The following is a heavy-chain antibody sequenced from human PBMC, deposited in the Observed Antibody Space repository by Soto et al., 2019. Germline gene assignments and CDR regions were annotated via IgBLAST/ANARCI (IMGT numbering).Heavy chain of an antibody. D-gene: IGHD2-2*01. Sequence: PGESLKISCKGSGYSFTSYWIVWVRQMPGKGLEWMGIIYPGDSDTRYSPSFQGQVTISADKSISTAYLQWSSLKASDTAMYYCARALAHCSSTSCYEPYYYYYMDVWGKGTTVTVSS. CDR1: GYSFTSYW. CDR2: IYPGDSDT. V-gene: IGHV5-51*01. CDR3: ARALAHCSSTSCYEPYYYYYMDV. J-gene: IGHJ6*03.